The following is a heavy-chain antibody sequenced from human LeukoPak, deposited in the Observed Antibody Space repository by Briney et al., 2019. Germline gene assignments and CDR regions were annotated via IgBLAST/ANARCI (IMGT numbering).Heavy chain of an antibody. Sequence: GGSLRLSCTASGFTFRSYGMHWVPQAPGKGLEWVTFIRHDGSATYYADSVKGRFTSSRDNSKSTVYLEVNSLRPEDTAVYYCARLIVGQAVVGAPHLDYWGQGTLLSVSS. V-gene: IGHV3-30*02. CDR1: GFTFRSYG. CDR3: ARLIVGQAVVGAPHLDY. CDR2: IRHDGSAT. D-gene: IGHD1-26*01. J-gene: IGHJ4*02.